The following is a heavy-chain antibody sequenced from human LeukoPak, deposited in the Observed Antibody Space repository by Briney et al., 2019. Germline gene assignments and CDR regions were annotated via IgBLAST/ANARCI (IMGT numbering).Heavy chain of an antibody. D-gene: IGHD3-9*01. CDR3: ARRRTKNFDWTPYYYGMDV. CDR2: IYSGGST. Sequence: GGSLSLSCAASGFTVSSNYMSWVRQAPGKGLEWVSVIYSGGSTYYADSVKGRFTISRDNSKNTLYFQMNSLRAEDTAVYYCARRRTKNFDWTPYYYGMDVWGQGTTVTVSS. V-gene: IGHV3-66*04. CDR1: GFTVSSNY. J-gene: IGHJ6*02.